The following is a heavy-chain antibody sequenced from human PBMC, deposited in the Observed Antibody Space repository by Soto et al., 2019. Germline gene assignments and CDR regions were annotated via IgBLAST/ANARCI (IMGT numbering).Heavy chain of an antibody. CDR3: AKGIDYSNYEVRFDY. CDR1: GFTFNTYW. J-gene: IGHJ4*02. CDR2: IRFDGSER. Sequence: PGGSLRLSCAASGFTFNTYWMNWVRQAPGKGLEWVANIRFDGSERYYVDSVKGRFTISRDNSKNTLYLQMNSLRAEDTAVYYCAKGIDYSNYEVRFDYWGQGTLVTVSS. V-gene: IGHV3-7*03. D-gene: IGHD4-4*01.